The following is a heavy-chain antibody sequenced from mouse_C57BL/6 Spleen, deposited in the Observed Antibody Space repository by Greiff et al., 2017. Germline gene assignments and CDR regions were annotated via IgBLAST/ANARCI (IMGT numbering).Heavy chain of an antibody. Sequence: QVQLQQSGAELVKPGASVKLSCKASGYTFTSYWMPWVQQRPGQGLEWIGMIHPNSGSTNYNEKFKSKATLTVDKSSSTAYMQLSSLTSEDSAVYYCASSKGYFDVWGTGTTVTVSS. V-gene: IGHV1-64*01. CDR1: GYTFTSYW. D-gene: IGHD2-5*01. CDR2: IHPNSGST. CDR3: ASSKGYFDV. J-gene: IGHJ1*03.